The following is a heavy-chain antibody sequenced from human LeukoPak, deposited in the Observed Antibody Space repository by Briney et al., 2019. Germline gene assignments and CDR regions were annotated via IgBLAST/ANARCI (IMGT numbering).Heavy chain of an antibody. Sequence: GGSLRLSCAASGFTFSSYGMSWVRQAPGKGLEWVSAISGSGGSTYYADSVKGRFTISRDNSKNTLHLQMNSLRAEDTAVYYCANLYDSSGSPDYWGQGTLVTVSS. CDR3: ANLYDSSGSPDY. CDR2: ISGSGGST. CDR1: GFTFSSYG. V-gene: IGHV3-23*01. J-gene: IGHJ4*02. D-gene: IGHD3-22*01.